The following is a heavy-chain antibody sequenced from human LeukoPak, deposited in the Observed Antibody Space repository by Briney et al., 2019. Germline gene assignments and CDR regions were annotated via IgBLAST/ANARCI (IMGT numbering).Heavy chain of an antibody. Sequence: VASVKVSCKASGYTITSYGISWVRQAPGQGLEWMGWISPYNGNTNYAQKLQGRVTMTTDTSTSTAYMELRSLRSDDTAVYYCAREMATVVNQFDYWGQGTLVTVSS. D-gene: IGHD5-24*01. CDR1: GYTITSYG. CDR2: ISPYNGNT. J-gene: IGHJ4*02. CDR3: AREMATVVNQFDY. V-gene: IGHV1-18*01.